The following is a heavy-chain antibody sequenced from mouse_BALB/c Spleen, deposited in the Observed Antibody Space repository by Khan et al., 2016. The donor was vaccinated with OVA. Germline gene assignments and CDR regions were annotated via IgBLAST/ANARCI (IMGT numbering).Heavy chain of an antibody. D-gene: IGHD2-1*01. V-gene: IGHV9-2-1*01. J-gene: IGHJ2*01. CDR2: INTETGEP. Sequence: QIQLVQSGPELKKPGETVKISCKASGYTFTDYSMHWVKQAPGKGLKWMGWINTETGEPTYADDFKGRFAFSLETSASTAYLQINNLKNEDTATYCCASGLNYGNFDYWGQGTTLTVSA. CDR1: GYTFTDYS. CDR3: ASGLNYGNFDY.